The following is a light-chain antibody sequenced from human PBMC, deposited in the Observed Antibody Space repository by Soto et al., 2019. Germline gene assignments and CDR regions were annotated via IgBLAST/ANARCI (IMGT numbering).Light chain of an antibody. J-gene: IGKJ2*01. Sequence: DIVLTQSPGTLSLSPGERATLSCRASQISSSTYLGWYQQKPGQAPRLLIYGASSRATGIPDRFSGSGSETDFTLTISRLEPEDFAVYYCQHYGTSLYTFGQGTKMEIK. CDR3: QHYGTSLYT. CDR2: GAS. CDR1: QISSSTY. V-gene: IGKV3-20*01.